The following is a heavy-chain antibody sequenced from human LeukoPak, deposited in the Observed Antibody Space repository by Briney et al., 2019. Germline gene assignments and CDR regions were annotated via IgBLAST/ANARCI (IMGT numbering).Heavy chain of an antibody. D-gene: IGHD3-3*01. CDR2: LKSKNAGGTI. CDR3: TTDQGIGALPLFGQ. J-gene: IGHJ4*02. Sequence: PGGSLRLSCAGSGFTLGNAWMGWVRQAPGKGLEWVGRLKSKNAGGTIDYAAPVKGRFTISRDDSKNTMYLQMNNLKTEDTAVYYCTTDQGIGALPLFGQWGQGTLVTVSS. CDR1: GFTLGNAW. V-gene: IGHV3-15*01.